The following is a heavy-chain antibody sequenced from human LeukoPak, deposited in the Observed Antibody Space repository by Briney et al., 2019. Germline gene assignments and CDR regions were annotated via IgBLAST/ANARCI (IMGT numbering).Heavy chain of an antibody. CDR3: ARSLVGIAAVGRGFEY. J-gene: IGHJ4*02. Sequence: PSETLSLTCTVSGGSISSYYWSWIRQPPGKGLEWIGYIYYSGSTNYNPSLKSRVTISVDTSKNQFSLKLSSVTAADTAVYYCARSLVGIAAVGRGFEYWGQGTLVTVSS. V-gene: IGHV4-59*08. CDR2: IYYSGST. D-gene: IGHD6-13*01. CDR1: GGSISSYY.